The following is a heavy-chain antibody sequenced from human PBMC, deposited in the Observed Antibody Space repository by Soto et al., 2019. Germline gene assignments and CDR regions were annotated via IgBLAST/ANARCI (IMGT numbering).Heavy chain of an antibody. J-gene: IGHJ6*02. Sequence: ASVKVSCKASGGTFSSYAISWVRQAPGQGLEWMGGIIPIFGTANYAQKFQGRLTITADESTSTAYMELSSLRSEDTAVYYCARDDTPFNPYSVGYYYYYGMDVWGQGTTVTVSS. CDR2: IIPIFGTA. CDR3: ARDDTPFNPYSVGYYYYYGMDV. D-gene: IGHD5-18*01. CDR1: GGTFSSYA. V-gene: IGHV1-69*13.